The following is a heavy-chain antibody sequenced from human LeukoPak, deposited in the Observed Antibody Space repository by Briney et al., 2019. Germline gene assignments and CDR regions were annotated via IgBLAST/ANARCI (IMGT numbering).Heavy chain of an antibody. CDR2: IWYDGSNK. CDR3: ARDRHYHDSSGYYSH. CDR1: GFTFSSYG. J-gene: IGHJ4*02. V-gene: IGHV3-33*01. D-gene: IGHD3-22*01. Sequence: PGGSLRLSCAASGFTFSSYGMHWVRQAPGKGLEWVAVIWYDGSNKYYADSVKGRFTISRDNSKNTLYLQMNSLRAEDTAVYYCARDRHYHDSSGYYSHWGQGTLVTVSS.